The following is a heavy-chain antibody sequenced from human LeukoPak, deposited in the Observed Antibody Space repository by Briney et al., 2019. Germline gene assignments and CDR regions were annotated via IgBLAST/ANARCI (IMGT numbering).Heavy chain of an antibody. Sequence: GGSLRLPCAASGFTFSSYWMHWVRQASGKGLVWVSRINSDGSDTNYADSVKGRFTISRDNAKNTLYLQMNSLRVEDTAVYYCARGRGYSYDYWGQGTLVTVSS. CDR3: ARGRGYSYDY. V-gene: IGHV3-74*01. CDR1: GFTFSSYW. CDR2: INSDGSDT. D-gene: IGHD5-18*01. J-gene: IGHJ4*02.